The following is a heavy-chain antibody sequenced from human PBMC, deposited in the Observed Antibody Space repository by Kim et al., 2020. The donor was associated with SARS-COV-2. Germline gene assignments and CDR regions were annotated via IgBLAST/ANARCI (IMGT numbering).Heavy chain of an antibody. CDR3: ARVGETTGYYFAY. J-gene: IGHJ4*02. Sequence: ANSWKGRFTISRDNARNTLFLQMNSLRAEDTTVYYCARVGETTGYYFAYWGQGVLVTVSS. D-gene: IGHD3-9*01. V-gene: IGHV3-74*01.